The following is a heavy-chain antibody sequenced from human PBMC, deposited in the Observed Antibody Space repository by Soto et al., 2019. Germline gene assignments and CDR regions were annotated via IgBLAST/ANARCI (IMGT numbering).Heavy chain of an antibody. CDR3: ATKTNIAEGNYYYYGMDV. V-gene: IGHV1-69*13. J-gene: IGHJ6*02. CDR2: IIPIFGTA. Sequence: SVKVSCKASGGTFSSYAISWVRQAPGQGLEWMGGIIPIFGTANYAQKFQGRVTITADESTSTAYMELSSLGSEDTAVYYCATKTNIAEGNYYYYGMDVWGQGTTVTVSS. CDR1: GGTFSSYA. D-gene: IGHD6-13*01.